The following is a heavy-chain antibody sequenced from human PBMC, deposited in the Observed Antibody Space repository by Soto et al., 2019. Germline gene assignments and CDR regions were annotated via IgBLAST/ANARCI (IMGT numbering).Heavy chain of an antibody. CDR2: IYSGGST. V-gene: IGHV3-53*01. CDR3: ARGPFTIFGEGYFDY. D-gene: IGHD3-3*01. Sequence: GGSLRLSCASSWFTVSSNYMSWVRQAPGKGLEWVSVIYSGGSTYYADSVKGRFTISRDNSKNTLYLQMNSLRAEDTAVYYCARGPFTIFGEGYFDYWGQGTLVTVSS. J-gene: IGHJ4*02. CDR1: WFTVSSNY.